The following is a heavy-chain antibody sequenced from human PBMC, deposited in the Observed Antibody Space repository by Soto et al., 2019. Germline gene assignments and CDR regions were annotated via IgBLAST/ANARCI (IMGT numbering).Heavy chain of an antibody. J-gene: IGHJ6*02. Sequence: QVQLQQSGPRLVKPSETLSLTCTVSVGPDSSHNWAWIRQPPGRGLAWIGYVYSTGGTGYNPSLNMRVTISADRSTYHSSLPLSSVTAADTAIYYSVRQGIGTQHGLVDVWGQGTSVTVSS. D-gene: IGHD3-10*01. V-gene: IGHV4-59*08. CDR3: VRQGIGTQHGLVDV. CDR1: VGPDSSHN. CDR2: VYSTGGT.